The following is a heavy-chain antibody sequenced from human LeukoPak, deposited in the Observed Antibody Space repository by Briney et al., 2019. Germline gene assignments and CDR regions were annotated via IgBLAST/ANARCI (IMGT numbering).Heavy chain of an antibody. V-gene: IGHV4-59*08. D-gene: IGHD5-24*01. Sequence: SETLSLTCTVSGGSISSYYWSWIRQPPGKGLEWIGYIYYSGSTNYNPSLKSRVTISVDTSKNQFSLKLSSVTAADTAVYYCARRERWSWTFDYWGQGTLVTVSS. J-gene: IGHJ4*02. CDR2: IYYSGST. CDR1: GGSISSYY. CDR3: ARRERWSWTFDY.